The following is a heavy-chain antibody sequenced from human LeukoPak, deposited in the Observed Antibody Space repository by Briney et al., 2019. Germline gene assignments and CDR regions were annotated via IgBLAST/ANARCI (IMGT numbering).Heavy chain of an antibody. CDR3: TRDTWSPIVVVVAATRDY. V-gene: IGHV3-49*03. J-gene: IGHJ4*02. CDR2: IRSKAYGGTT. Sequence: GRSLRLSCTASGFTFGDYAMSWFRQAPGKGLERVGFIRSKAYGGTTEYAASVKGRFTISRADSKSIAYLQMNSLKTEDTAVYYCTRDTWSPIVVVVAATRDYWGQGTLVTVSS. D-gene: IGHD2-15*01. CDR1: GFTFGDYA.